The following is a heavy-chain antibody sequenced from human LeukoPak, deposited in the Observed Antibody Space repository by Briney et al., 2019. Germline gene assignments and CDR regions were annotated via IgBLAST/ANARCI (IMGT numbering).Heavy chain of an antibody. D-gene: IGHD5-24*01. CDR2: IKQDGSEK. CDR1: GFTFSSYW. J-gene: IGHJ4*02. Sequence: GGSLRLSCVASGFTFSSYWMHWVRQAPGKGLEWVANIKQDGSEKYYVDSVKGRFTISRDNAKNSLFLQMNSLRAEGTAVYYCATKDGYNFDYWGQGTLVTVSS. V-gene: IGHV3-7*01. CDR3: ATKDGYNFDY.